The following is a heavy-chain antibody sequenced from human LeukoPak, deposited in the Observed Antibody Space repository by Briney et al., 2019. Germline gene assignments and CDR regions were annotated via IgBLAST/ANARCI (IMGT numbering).Heavy chain of an antibody. Sequence: PSETLSLTCAVSGYSISSGYYWGWVRPPPGKGLEWIGTIYHSGYTYYNPSLKSRVTISVDTSKNQFSLKLSSVTAADTAVYYCARKLYYGDYFDYWGQGALVTVSS. CDR1: GYSISSGYY. CDR3: ARKLYYGDYFDY. CDR2: IYHSGYT. V-gene: IGHV4-38-2*01. J-gene: IGHJ4*02. D-gene: IGHD3-3*01.